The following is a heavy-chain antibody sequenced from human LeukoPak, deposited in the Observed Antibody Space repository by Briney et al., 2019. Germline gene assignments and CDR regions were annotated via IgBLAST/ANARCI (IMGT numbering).Heavy chain of an antibody. CDR3: ARDRSPCSGGSCYSGTDYYYYYGMDV. CDR1: GFTFSSYS. V-gene: IGHV3-48*01. J-gene: IGHJ6*02. D-gene: IGHD2-15*01. Sequence: GGSLRLSCAASGFTFSSYSMNWVRQAPGKGLEWVSYISSSSSTIYYADSVKGRFTISRGNSKNTLYLQMNSLRAEDTAVYYCARDRSPCSGGSCYSGTDYYYYYGMDVWGQGTTVTVSS. CDR2: ISSSSSTI.